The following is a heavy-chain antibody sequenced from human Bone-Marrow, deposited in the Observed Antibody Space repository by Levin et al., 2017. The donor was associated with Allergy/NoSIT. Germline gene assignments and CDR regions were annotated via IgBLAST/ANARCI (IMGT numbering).Heavy chain of an antibody. CDR3: ASSYEIYYYSGLDV. V-gene: IGHV3-11*01. CDR2: ISTSRGTI. CDR1: GFTLGDYY. D-gene: IGHD5-12*01. Sequence: GGSLRLSCTASGFTLGDYYVNWIRQAPGKGLEWVSYISTSRGTIYYADSLKGRFTVSVDNAKNSLYLQMKSLRAEDTAVYYCASSYEIYYYSGLDVWGQGTTVTVSS. J-gene: IGHJ6*02.